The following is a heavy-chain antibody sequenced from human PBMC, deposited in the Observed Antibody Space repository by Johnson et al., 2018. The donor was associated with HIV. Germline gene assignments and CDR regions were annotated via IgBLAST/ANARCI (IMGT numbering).Heavy chain of an antibody. J-gene: IGHJ3*02. V-gene: IGHV3-7*01. CDR2: IKQDGSES. CDR3: ARDSRISLIVVVSRGGFDI. D-gene: IGHD3-22*01. Sequence: VQLVESGGGVVRPGGSLRLSCAASGFTFSTYWMSWVRQAPGKGLEWVGSIKQDGSESYYVDSVKGRFTISRDNAKNSLYLQMTSLRAEDTAVYYCARDSRISLIVVVSRGGFDIWGQGTMVTVSS. CDR1: GFTFSTYW.